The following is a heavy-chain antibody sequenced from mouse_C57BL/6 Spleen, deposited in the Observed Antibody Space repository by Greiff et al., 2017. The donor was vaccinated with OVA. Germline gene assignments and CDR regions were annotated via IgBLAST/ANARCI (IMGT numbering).Heavy chain of an antibody. CDR3: RWDWDGAY. CDR1: YTFTDYYM. D-gene: IGHD4-1*01. J-gene: IGHJ3*01. CDR2: YPGSGNTY. Sequence: VQLQQSGPELVKPGASVKMSCKASGYTFTDYYMHWVKQKPGKGLEWIGEIYPGSGNTYYNEKFKGKATLTADKSSSTAYMQLSSLTSEDSAVYFCARWDWDGAYWGQGTLVTVSA. V-gene: IGHV1-83*01.